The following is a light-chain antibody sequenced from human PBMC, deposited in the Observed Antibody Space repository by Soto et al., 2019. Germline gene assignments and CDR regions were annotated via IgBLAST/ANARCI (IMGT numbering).Light chain of an antibody. CDR2: GAS. V-gene: IGKV3-20*01. CDR1: QSFNSNH. Sequence: EIVLTQSPGTLSLSPGERATLSCRASQSFNSNHLAWYQQRPGQAPRLLIYGASVRATGIPDRFSGSGSGTDFTLTISRVEPEDFAVFYCQQYGSSLVTFGQGTRLEIK. CDR3: QQYGSSLVT. J-gene: IGKJ5*01.